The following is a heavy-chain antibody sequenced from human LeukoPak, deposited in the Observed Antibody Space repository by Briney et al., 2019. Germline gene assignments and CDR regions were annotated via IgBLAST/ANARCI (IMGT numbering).Heavy chain of an antibody. D-gene: IGHD3-16*01. J-gene: IGHJ5*02. Sequence: GGSLRLSCAASGFTFSGSAMHWVRQASGKGLEWVGRIRSKANSYATAYAASVKGRFTISRDNAKNSLYLQMNSLRAEDTAVYYCARDGAPSFYEGGFGWFDPWGQGTLITVSS. CDR2: IRSKANSYAT. CDR3: ARDGAPSFYEGGFGWFDP. V-gene: IGHV3-73*01. CDR1: GFTFSGSA.